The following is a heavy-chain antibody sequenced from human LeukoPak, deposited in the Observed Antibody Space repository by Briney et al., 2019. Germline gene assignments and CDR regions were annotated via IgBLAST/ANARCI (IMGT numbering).Heavy chain of an antibody. D-gene: IGHD1-26*01. CDR3: AKGGKWDVTPFDY. CDR2: VSYDGSAK. Sequence: GGSLRLSCTASGFIFSTYALHWVRQAPGKGLEWVAVVSYDGSAKFYADSVKGRFTISRDNSKNTLYLQVNSLRAEDTAVYYCAKGGKWDVTPFDYWGQGTLVTVSS. CDR1: GFIFSTYA. V-gene: IGHV3-30*04. J-gene: IGHJ4*02.